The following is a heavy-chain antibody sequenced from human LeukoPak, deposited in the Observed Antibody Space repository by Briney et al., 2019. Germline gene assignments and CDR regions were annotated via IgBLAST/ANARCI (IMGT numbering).Heavy chain of an antibody. Sequence: SETLSLTCTVSGGSASSGSYYWSWIRQPPGKGLEWIVYIYYSGSTNYNPSLKSRVTISVDTSKNQFSLKLSSVTAADTAVYYCASLYDYVWGSYRENAFDIWGQGTMVTVSS. CDR2: IYYSGST. V-gene: IGHV4-61*01. CDR3: ASLYDYVWGSYRENAFDI. CDR1: GGSASSGSYY. J-gene: IGHJ3*02. D-gene: IGHD3-16*02.